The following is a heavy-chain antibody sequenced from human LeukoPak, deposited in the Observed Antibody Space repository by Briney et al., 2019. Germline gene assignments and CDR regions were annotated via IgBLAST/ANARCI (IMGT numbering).Heavy chain of an antibody. CDR2: ISYDGSNK. CDR1: EFTFSSYE. Sequence: GGSLRLSCAASEFTFSSYEMNWVRQAPGKGLEWVAVISYDGSNKYYADSVKGRFTISRDNSKNTLYLQMNSLRAEDTAVYYCAKDGNIVATEIFDYWGQGTLVTVSS. D-gene: IGHD5-12*01. V-gene: IGHV3-30*18. CDR3: AKDGNIVATEIFDY. J-gene: IGHJ4*02.